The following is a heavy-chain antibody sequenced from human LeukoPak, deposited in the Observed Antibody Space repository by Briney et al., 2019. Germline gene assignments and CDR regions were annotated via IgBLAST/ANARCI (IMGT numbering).Heavy chain of an antibody. CDR3: AKDRFFHDSSGFVYFQH. V-gene: IGHV3-30*18. CDR1: GFTFSSYG. Sequence: GRPLSLSCAASGFTFSSYGMLGVRQAPGKGLEWVAVISYDGSNKYYADSVKGRFTISRDNSKNTLYLQMNSLRAEDTAVYYCAKDRFFHDSSGFVYFQHWGQGTLVTVSS. D-gene: IGHD3-22*01. CDR2: ISYDGSNK. J-gene: IGHJ1*01.